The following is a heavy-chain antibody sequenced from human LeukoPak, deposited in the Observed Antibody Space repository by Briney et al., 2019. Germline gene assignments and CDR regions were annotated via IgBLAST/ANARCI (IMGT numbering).Heavy chain of an antibody. V-gene: IGHV3-49*03. CDR2: IRPKSDGGTA. Sequence: PGRSLRLSCTTSGFTFRDQFISWFRQAPGKGLEWVAFIRPKSDGGTAEYAASVKGRFTMSRDDSKSIAYLDMNSLKTEDTAVYYCDNRGDWGQGTLVTVSS. J-gene: IGHJ4*02. CDR1: GFTFRDQF. D-gene: IGHD2/OR15-2a*01. CDR3: DNRGD.